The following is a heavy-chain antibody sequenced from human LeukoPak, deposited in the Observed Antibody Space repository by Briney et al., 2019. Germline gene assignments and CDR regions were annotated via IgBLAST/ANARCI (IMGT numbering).Heavy chain of an antibody. J-gene: IGHJ4*02. V-gene: IGHV4-34*01. CDR3: ARDASGSYHHFDY. Sequence: SETLSLTCAVYGGSFSGYYWSWIRQPPGKGLEWIGEINHSGSTNYNPSLKSRVTISVDKSENQFSLKLSSVTAADTAVYYCARDASGSYHHFDYWGQGTLVTVSS. CDR2: INHSGST. CDR1: GGSFSGYY. D-gene: IGHD1-26*01.